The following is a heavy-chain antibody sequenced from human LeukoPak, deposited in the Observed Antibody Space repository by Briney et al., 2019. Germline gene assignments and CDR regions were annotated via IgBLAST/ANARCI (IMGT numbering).Heavy chain of an antibody. CDR1: GFTFSNAW. CDR2: IRSKANSYAT. V-gene: IGHV3-73*01. CDR3: TPGGAISDY. Sequence: GGSLRLSCAASGFTFSNAWMNWVRQASGKGLEWVGLIRSKANSYATAYAASVKGRFTISRDDSKNTAYLQMNSLKPDDTAVYYCTPGGAISDYWGQGTLVTVSS. D-gene: IGHD2-2*02. J-gene: IGHJ4*02.